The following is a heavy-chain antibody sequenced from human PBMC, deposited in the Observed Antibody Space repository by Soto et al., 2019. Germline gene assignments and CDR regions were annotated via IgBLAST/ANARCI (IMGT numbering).Heavy chain of an antibody. Sequence: VGSLRLSCAASGFTFSSYGMHWVRQAPGKGLEWVAVISYDGSNKYYADSVKGRSTISRDNSKNTLYLQMNSLRAEDTAVYYCAKDWVYYYDSSGNTDYWGQGTLVTVSS. CDR3: AKDWVYYYDSSGNTDY. V-gene: IGHV3-30*18. CDR2: ISYDGSNK. D-gene: IGHD3-22*01. J-gene: IGHJ4*02. CDR1: GFTFSSYG.